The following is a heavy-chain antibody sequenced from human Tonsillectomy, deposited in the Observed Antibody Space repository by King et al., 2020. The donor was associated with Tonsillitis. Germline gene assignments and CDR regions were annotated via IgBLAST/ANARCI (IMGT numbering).Heavy chain of an antibody. D-gene: IGHD3-3*01. Sequence: VQLVESGGGLVKPGGSLRLSCAASGFTFSDYYMSWIRQAPGKGLEWVSYISSSSSYTNYAESVKGRFTISRDNAKNSLYLQMNSLRAEDTAVYYCARKLNFWSGYPNWGQGTLVTVSS. J-gene: IGHJ4*02. V-gene: IGHV3-11*06. CDR2: ISSSSSYT. CDR3: ARKLNFWSGYPN. CDR1: GFTFSDYY.